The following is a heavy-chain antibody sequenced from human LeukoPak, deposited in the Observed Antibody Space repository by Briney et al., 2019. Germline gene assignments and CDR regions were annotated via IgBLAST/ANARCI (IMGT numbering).Heavy chain of an antibody. Sequence: PGGPLSLSCAAPGFTFSSYEINWVRQAPGKGLGWVSYISSSGSTIYYADSVKGRFTISRDNAKNSLYLQMNSLRAEDTAVYYCARDHPLDYDSSGYHFDYWGQGTLVTVSS. D-gene: IGHD3-22*01. CDR3: ARDHPLDYDSSGYHFDY. J-gene: IGHJ4*02. CDR2: ISSSGSTI. CDR1: GFTFSSYE. V-gene: IGHV3-48*03.